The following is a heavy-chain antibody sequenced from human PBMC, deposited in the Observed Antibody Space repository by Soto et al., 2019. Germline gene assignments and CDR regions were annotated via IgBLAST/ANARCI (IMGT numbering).Heavy chain of an antibody. D-gene: IGHD6-19*01. CDR3: ARGRAGRPLAVAGSGSWFDH. CDR1: GYTFTSYD. Sequence: ASVKVSCKASGYTFTSYDINWVRQATGQGLEWMGWMNPNSGNTGYAQKFQGRVTMTRNTSISTAYMELSSLRSEDTAVYYCARGRAGRPLAVAGSGSWFDHWGQGTLVTVSS. J-gene: IGHJ5*02. V-gene: IGHV1-8*01. CDR2: MNPNSGNT.